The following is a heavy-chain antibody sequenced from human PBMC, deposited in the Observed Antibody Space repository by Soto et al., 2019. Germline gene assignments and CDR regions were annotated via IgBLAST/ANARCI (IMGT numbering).Heavy chain of an antibody. CDR3: ATLPNVDGGVGGRYFDL. J-gene: IGHJ2*01. V-gene: IGHV3-73*01. CDR1: GFSFSIYE. D-gene: IGHD4-17*01. CDR2: IRNKVNSYAT. Sequence: GSLRLSCVASGFSFSIYEMNWVRQASGKGLEWIGRIRNKVNSYATVYPASVRGRFRLSRDDSKNTAYLQMNSLRTDDTAVYYCATLPNVDGGVGGRYFDLWGRGTLVTVSS.